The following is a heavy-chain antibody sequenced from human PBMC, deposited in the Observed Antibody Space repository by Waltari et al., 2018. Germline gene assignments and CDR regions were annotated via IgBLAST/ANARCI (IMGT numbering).Heavy chain of an antibody. J-gene: IGHJ4*02. Sequence: QVQLQESGPGLVKRSETLSLTCTVSGGSFSSTGYYWGWIRQPPGKGMVWICYVFYTDDTYSNPSLLTLVTISIDTSKNQFSLNLTSVTAADSAVYYCARRMVTTGYFDYWGQGTLVTVSS. CDR2: VFYTDDT. CDR3: ARRMVTTGYFDY. D-gene: IGHD4-17*01. CDR1: GGSFSSTGYY. V-gene: IGHV4-39*01.